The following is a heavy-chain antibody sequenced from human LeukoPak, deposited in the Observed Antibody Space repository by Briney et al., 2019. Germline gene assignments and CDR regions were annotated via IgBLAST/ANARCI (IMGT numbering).Heavy chain of an antibody. CDR3: ARDGRGITPTYYFDY. V-gene: IGHV3-11*04. CDR1: GFTFSDYY. J-gene: IGHJ4*02. CDR2: ISSSGSTI. Sequence: GGSLRLSCAASGFTFSDYYMSWIRQAPGKGLEWVSYISSSGSTIYYADSVKGRFTISRENAKNSLYLQMNSLRAEDTAVYYCARDGRGITPTYYFDYWGQGTLVTVSS. D-gene: IGHD3-10*01.